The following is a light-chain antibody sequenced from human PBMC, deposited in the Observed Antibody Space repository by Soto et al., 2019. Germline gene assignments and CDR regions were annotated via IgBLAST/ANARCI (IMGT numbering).Light chain of an antibody. CDR1: RRISDNY. Sequence: FWLPPYPGTLSLSPGESAPLSCRASRRISDNYVAWYQQKPGQAPRLLIYGASNRASGIPDRFSGSGSGTDFTLAISRLEPEDFAVYYCQQYDGSFTFGGGTKVDI. CDR2: GAS. V-gene: IGKV3-20*01. CDR3: QQYDGSFT. J-gene: IGKJ4*01.